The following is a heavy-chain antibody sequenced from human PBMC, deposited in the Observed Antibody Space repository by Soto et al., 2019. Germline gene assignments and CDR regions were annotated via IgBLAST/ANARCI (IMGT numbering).Heavy chain of an antibody. Sequence: SETLSLTCTVSGGSISSGDHYWSWIRQPPGKGLEWIGYSYYSGSTYYNPSLKSRVTISVDTSKNQFSLKLSSVTAADTAVYYCARSKSTYYYSSGYYDYFVYWGQGTLVTLSS. J-gene: IGHJ4*02. CDR3: ARSKSTYYYSSGYYDYFVY. CDR1: GGSISSGDHY. D-gene: IGHD3-22*01. CDR2: SYYSGST. V-gene: IGHV4-30-4*01.